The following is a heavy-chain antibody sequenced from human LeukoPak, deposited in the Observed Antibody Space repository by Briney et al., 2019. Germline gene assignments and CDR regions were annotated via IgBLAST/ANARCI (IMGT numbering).Heavy chain of an antibody. J-gene: IGHJ4*02. D-gene: IGHD3-22*01. CDR2: ISYDGSNK. V-gene: IGHV3-30*18. Sequence: HPGGSLRLSCAASGFTFSSYGMHWVRQAPGKGLEWVAVISYDGSNKYYADSVRGRFTISRDNSKNTLYLQMNSLRAEDTAVYYCAKVHLTYYYDSSGYGFQDYWGQETLVTVSS. CDR1: GFTFSSYG. CDR3: AKVHLTYYYDSSGYGFQDY.